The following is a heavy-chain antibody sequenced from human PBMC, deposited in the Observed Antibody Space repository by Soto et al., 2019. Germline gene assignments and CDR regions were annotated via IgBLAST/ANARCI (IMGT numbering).Heavy chain of an antibody. J-gene: IGHJ4*02. D-gene: IGHD6-19*01. CDR3: ARDRRLSSGWYEDY. CDR1: GYTFTSYA. V-gene: IGHV1-3*01. Sequence: ASVKVSCKASGYTFTSYAMHGVREAPGQRLEWMGWINAGNGNTKYSQKFQGRVTITRDTSASTAYMELSSLRSEDTAVYYCARDRRLSSGWYEDYWGQGTLVTVSS. CDR2: INAGNGNT.